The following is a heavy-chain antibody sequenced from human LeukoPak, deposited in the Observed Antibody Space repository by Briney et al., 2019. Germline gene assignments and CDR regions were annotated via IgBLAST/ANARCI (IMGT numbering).Heavy chain of an antibody. Sequence: GGSLRLSCAASGFTFSSYAMSWVRQAPGKGLEWVSAISGSGGSTYYADSVKGRFTISRDNSKNTLYLQMNSLRVEDTAVYYCAKAVGYSSSWYRPGSDYWGQGTLVTVSP. V-gene: IGHV3-23*01. D-gene: IGHD6-13*01. CDR3: AKAVGYSSSWYRPGSDY. CDR2: ISGSGGST. CDR1: GFTFSSYA. J-gene: IGHJ4*02.